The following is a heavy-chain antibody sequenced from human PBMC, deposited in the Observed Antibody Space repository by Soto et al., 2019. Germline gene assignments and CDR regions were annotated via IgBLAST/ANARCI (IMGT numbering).Heavy chain of an antibody. J-gene: IGHJ3*02. CDR3: ARVQDIVVVPAAIHRLVDIAFDI. CDR1: GFTFSSYS. D-gene: IGHD2-2*01. Sequence: EVQLVESGGGLVQPGGSLRLSCAASGFTFSSYSMNWVRQAPGKGLEWVSYISSSSSTIYYAGSVKGRFTISRDNAKNSQYLQMNSLRAEDTAVYYCARVQDIVVVPAAIHRLVDIAFDIWGQGTMVTVSS. V-gene: IGHV3-48*01. CDR2: ISSSSSTI.